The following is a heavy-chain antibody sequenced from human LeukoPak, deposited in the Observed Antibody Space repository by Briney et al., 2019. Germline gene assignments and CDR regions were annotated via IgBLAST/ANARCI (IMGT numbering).Heavy chain of an antibody. J-gene: IGHJ4*02. V-gene: IGHV4-34*01. CDR2: INHSGST. D-gene: IGHD6-6*01. CDR3: ARVTAARPY. CDR1: GGSFSGYY. Sequence: SETLSLTCAVYGGSFSGYYWSWIRQPPGKGLEWIGEINHSGSTNYNPSLKSRVTISVDTSKNQFSLKLSSVTAAYTAVYYCARVTAARPYWGQGTLVTVSS.